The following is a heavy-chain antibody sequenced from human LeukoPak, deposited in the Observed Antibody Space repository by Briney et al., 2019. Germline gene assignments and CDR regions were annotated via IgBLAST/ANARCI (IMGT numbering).Heavy chain of an antibody. J-gene: IGHJ4*02. CDR1: DESFSGYY. CDR3: AGEGRGGHNFDY. Sequence: PSETLSLTCAVSDESFSGYYWNWIRQPPGRGLEWIGEVNYSGSTQYHPPLKSRVSMSVDKSKKQVSLKLSSVTVADTAVYYCAGEGRGGHNFDYWGQGTLAIVSS. V-gene: IGHV4-34*01. D-gene: IGHD2-15*01. CDR2: VNYSGST.